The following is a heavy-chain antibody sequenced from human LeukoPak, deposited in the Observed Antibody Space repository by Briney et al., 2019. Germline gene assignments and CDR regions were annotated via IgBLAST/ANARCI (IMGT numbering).Heavy chain of an antibody. CDR2: IYTSGST. V-gene: IGHV4-4*07. D-gene: IGHD3-22*01. CDR1: GGSISNYY. CDR3: ARGEDRSGYRTDF. J-gene: IGHJ4*02. Sequence: PSETLSLTCTVSGGSISNYYWSWIRQPAGKGLEWIGRIYTSGSTKYNPSLKSRVTMSGDTSKNQFSLKLSSVTAADTAVYYCARGEDRSGYRTDFWGQGTLVTVSS.